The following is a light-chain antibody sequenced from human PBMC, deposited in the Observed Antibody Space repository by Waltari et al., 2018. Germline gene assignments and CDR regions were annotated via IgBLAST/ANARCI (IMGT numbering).Light chain of an antibody. V-gene: IGLV2-14*03. J-gene: IGLJ1*01. CDR1: SSDVGAYNY. Sequence: QSALTQPASVSGSPGQSITISCSGTSSDVGAYNYCCWYQQHPGKAPKLIIYDVSVRPSGVSNRFSGSKSGNTASLTISGLHTEDEADYYCGTSTTTRNHVFGTGTKVTVL. CDR2: DVS. CDR3: GTSTTTRNHV.